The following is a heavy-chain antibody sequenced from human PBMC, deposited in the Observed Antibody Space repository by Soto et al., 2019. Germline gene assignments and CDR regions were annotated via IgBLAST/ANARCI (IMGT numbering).Heavy chain of an antibody. CDR2: IIPIFGTA. CDR3: ARGYCISTSCSIWSVGYYGMDV. J-gene: IGHJ6*02. CDR1: GGTFSSYA. V-gene: IGHV1-69*12. Sequence: QVQLVQSGAEVKKPGSSVKVSCKASGGTFSSYAISWVRQAPGQGLEWMGGIIPIFGTANYAQKFQGRVTIPADDSTSTAYMELSSLRSEATAVYYCARGYCISTSCSIWSVGYYGMDVWGQGTTVTVSS. D-gene: IGHD2-2*01.